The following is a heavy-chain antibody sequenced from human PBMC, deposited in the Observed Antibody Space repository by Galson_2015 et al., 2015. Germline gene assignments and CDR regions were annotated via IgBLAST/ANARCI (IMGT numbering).Heavy chain of an antibody. CDR3: TRHLGIGSGSPEF. CDR1: GFPFSSYT. Sequence: TLRLSCAASGFPFSSYTMNWVRQAPGKGLQWVSSISGRSTFIFYSDSVKGRCPISGDNAKNSLSLQMNSLRGDDTAVYYCTRHLGIGSGSPEFWGQGTPVAVSS. V-gene: IGHV3-21*01. D-gene: IGHD7-27*01. J-gene: IGHJ4*02. CDR2: ISGRSTFI.